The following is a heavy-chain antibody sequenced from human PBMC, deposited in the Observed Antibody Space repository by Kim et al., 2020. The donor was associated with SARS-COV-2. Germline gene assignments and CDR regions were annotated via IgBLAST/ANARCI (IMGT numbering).Heavy chain of an antibody. CDR3: ARVTELNGMDV. Sequence: ANYAQKVQGRVTITTDKSTSTAYMELGSLRSEDTAVYYCARVTELNGMDVWGQGTTVTVSS. J-gene: IGHJ6*02. D-gene: IGHD1-7*01. CDR2: A. V-gene: IGHV1-69*04.